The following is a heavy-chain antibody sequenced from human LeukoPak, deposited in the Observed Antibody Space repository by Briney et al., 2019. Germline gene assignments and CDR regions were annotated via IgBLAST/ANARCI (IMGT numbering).Heavy chain of an antibody. Sequence: SETLSLTCTVPGGSISSYYWSWIRQPPGKGLEWVAYIYYSGSTNYNPSLKSRVTISVDTSKNQLSLKLSSVTAADTAMYYCAGSYSGSYSPGRFDYWGQGTLVTVSS. J-gene: IGHJ4*02. CDR3: AGSYSGSYSPGRFDY. V-gene: IGHV4-59*08. CDR1: GGSISSYY. D-gene: IGHD1-26*01. CDR2: IYYSGST.